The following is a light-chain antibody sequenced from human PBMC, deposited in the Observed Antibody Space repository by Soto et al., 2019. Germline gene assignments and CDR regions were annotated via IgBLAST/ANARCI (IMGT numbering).Light chain of an antibody. Sequence: QSVLTQPASVSGSPGQSITISCSGSSSDVGNGYDSVSWYQQHPGKAHKLIIYEVTNRPSGVSSRFSGSKSGNTASLTISGLQAEDEADYYCQSYDNSMSVYVFGTGTKVTVL. CDR1: SSDVGNGYDS. CDR3: QSYDNSMSVYV. CDR2: EVT. J-gene: IGLJ1*01. V-gene: IGLV2-14*01.